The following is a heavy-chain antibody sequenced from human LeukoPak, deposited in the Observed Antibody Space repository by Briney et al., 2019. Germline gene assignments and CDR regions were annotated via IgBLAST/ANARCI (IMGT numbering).Heavy chain of an antibody. J-gene: IGHJ4*02. CDR1: GGSISGWY. D-gene: IGHD6-19*01. CDR3: ARETSLAGFASGLGFNY. CDR2: IYGSGYT. V-gene: IGHV4-59*01. Sequence: SETLSLTCTVSGGSISGWYWSWIRQPPGKGLEWIGNIYGSGYTNYNPSLKSRVTMSIDTCKNHFSLKLTSVTAADTATYYCARETSLAGFASGLGFNYWGQGILVTVSS.